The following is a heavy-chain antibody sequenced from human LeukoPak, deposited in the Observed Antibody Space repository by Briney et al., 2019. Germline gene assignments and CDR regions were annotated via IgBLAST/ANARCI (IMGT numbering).Heavy chain of an antibody. D-gene: IGHD2-15*01. V-gene: IGHV1-69*04. J-gene: IGHJ3*02. Sequence: SVKVSCKASGGTFSSYAISWVRQAPGQGLEWMGRIIPILGIANYAQKFQGRVTITADKSTSTAYMELSSLRSEDTAVYYCASDSVVVEAANRGEGAFDIWGQGTMVTVSS. CDR1: GGTFSSYA. CDR3: ASDSVVVEAANRGEGAFDI. CDR2: IIPILGIA.